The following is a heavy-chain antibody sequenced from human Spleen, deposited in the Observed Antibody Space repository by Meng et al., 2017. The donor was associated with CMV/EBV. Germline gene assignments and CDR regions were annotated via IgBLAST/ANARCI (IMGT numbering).Heavy chain of an antibody. Sequence: ASVKVSCKASGYTFTGYYMHWVRQAPGQGLEWMGWINPNSGGTNYAQKFQGRVTMTRDTSISTAYMELSSLRSEDTAVYYCARGRPAPGGMDVWGQGTTVTVSS. CDR2: INPNSGGT. V-gene: IGHV1-2*02. CDR3: ARGRPAPGGMDV. D-gene: IGHD2-2*01. CDR1: GYTFTGYY. J-gene: IGHJ6*02.